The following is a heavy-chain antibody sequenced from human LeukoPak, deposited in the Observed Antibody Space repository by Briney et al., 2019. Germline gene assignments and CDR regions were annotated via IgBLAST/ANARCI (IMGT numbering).Heavy chain of an antibody. CDR2: IYSGGNT. CDR1: GFTVSSNY. J-gene: IGHJ6*02. CDR3: ARDRNYYGMDV. Sequence: PGGSLRLSCAAPGFTVSSNYMSWVRQAPGKGLEWVSVIYSGGNTYYADSVKGRFTISRDNSKNTLYLQMNSLRAEDTAVYYCARDRNYYGMDVWGQGTTGTVSS. V-gene: IGHV3-53*01.